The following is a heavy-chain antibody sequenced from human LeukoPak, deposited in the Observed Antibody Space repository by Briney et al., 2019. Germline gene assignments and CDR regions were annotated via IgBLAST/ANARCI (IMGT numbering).Heavy chain of an antibody. CDR3: ARLRRGGNRYYYYYYMDV. Sequence: SETLSLTCADYRGSFSGYYWSWIRQPPGKGLEWIGEINHSGSTNYNPSLKSRVTISVDTSKNQFSLKLSSVTAADTAVYYCARLRRGGNRYYYYYYMDVWGKGTTVTVSS. V-gene: IGHV4-34*01. J-gene: IGHJ6*03. CDR2: INHSGST. CDR1: RGSFSGYY. D-gene: IGHD4-23*01.